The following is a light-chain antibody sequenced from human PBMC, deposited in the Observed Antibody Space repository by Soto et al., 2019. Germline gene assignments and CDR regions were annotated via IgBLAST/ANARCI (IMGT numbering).Light chain of an antibody. CDR3: QAYDYSLTASV. V-gene: IGLV1-40*01. Sequence: QSVLTQPPSVSGAPGQRVTLSCTGNTSNLGAGYDVHRYQQLPGAAPKLVIFGNRNRPSGVPERFSGSKSGTSASLAITGLQAEDEADYYCQAYDYSLTASVFGGGTKLTVL. CDR2: GNR. CDR1: TSNLGAGYD. J-gene: IGLJ3*02.